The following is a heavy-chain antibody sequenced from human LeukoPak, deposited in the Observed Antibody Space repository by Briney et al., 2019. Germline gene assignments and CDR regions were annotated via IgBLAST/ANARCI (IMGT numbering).Heavy chain of an antibody. CDR1: GGSISSSSYY. Sequence: PSETLSLTCAVSGGSISSSSYYWGWIRQPPGKGLEWIGSIYYSGSTYYNPSLKSRVTISVDTSDNQFSLKLSSVTAADTAVYYCARGGSGSSRDALDIWGQGTMVTVSS. CDR2: IYYSGST. J-gene: IGHJ3*02. CDR3: ARGGSGSSRDALDI. V-gene: IGHV4-39*01. D-gene: IGHD3-10*01.